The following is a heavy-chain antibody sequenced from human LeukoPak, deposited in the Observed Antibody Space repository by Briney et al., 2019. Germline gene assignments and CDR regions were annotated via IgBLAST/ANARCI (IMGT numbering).Heavy chain of an antibody. Sequence: ASVKVSCKASGYTFTSYDINWVRQATGQGLEWMGWMNPNSGNTGYAQKFQGRVTMTRNTSISTAYMELSSLRSEGTAVYYCARGGYDFWSGYYITGDYWGQGTLVTVSS. CDR3: ARGGYDFWSGYYITGDY. CDR1: GYTFTSYD. J-gene: IGHJ4*02. D-gene: IGHD3-3*01. CDR2: MNPNSGNT. V-gene: IGHV1-8*01.